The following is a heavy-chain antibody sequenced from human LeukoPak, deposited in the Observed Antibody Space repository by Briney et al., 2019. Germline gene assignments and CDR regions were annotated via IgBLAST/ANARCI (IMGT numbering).Heavy chain of an antibody. CDR3: ARDRGEVQYGAFDI. V-gene: IGHV1-69*13. Sequence: SVKVSCKASGGTFSSYAISWVRQAPGQGLEWMGGIIPIFGTANYAQKFQGRVTITADESTSTAYMELSSLRSEDTAVYYYARDRGEVQYGAFDIWGQGTMVTVSS. CDR2: IIPIFGTA. D-gene: IGHD3-16*01. CDR1: GGTFSSYA. J-gene: IGHJ3*02.